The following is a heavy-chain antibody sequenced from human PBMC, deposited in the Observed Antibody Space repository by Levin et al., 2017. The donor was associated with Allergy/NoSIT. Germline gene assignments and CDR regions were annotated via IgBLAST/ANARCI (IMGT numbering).Heavy chain of an antibody. D-gene: IGHD5-18*01. V-gene: IGHV4-34*01. CDR2: INHSGST. J-gene: IGHJ4*02. CDR3: AREDTAGIDY. Sequence: SETLSLTCAVYGGSFSGYYWSWIRQPPGKGLEWIGEINHSGSTNYNPSLKSRVTISVDTSKNQFSLKLSSVTAADTAVYYCAREDTAGIDYWGQGTLVTVSS. CDR1: GGSFSGYY.